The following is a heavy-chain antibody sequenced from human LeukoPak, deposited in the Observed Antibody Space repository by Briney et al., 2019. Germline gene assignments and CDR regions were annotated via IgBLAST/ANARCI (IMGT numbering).Heavy chain of an antibody. CDR3: ARGVVVVVAARPFDP. J-gene: IGHJ5*02. V-gene: IGHV1-8*01. CDR2: MNPHSGNT. CDR1: GYTFTSYD. D-gene: IGHD2-15*01. Sequence: ASVKVFCKASGYTFTSYDIIWVRQATGQGLEWMGWMNPHSGNTGYAQKFQGRVTMTGNTSISTAYRELSSLRSEDTAVYYCARGVVVVVAARPFDPWGQGTLVTVSS.